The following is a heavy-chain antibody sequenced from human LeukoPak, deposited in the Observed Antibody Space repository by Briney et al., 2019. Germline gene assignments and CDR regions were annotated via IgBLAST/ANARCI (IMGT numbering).Heavy chain of an antibody. CDR1: GGSISSGSYY. D-gene: IGHD6-13*01. V-gene: IGHV4-61*02. CDR2: IYTSGST. J-gene: IGHJ6*02. Sequence: SETLSLTCTVSGGSISSGSYYWSWIRQPAGKGLEWIGRIYTSGSTNYNPSLKSRVTISVDTSKNQFSLKLSPVTAADTAVYYCASGIAAAGDYYYGMDVWGQGTTVTVSS. CDR3: ASGIAAAGDYYYGMDV.